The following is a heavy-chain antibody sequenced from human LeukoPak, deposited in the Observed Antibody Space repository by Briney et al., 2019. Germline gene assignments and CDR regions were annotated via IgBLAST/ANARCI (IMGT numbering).Heavy chain of an antibody. CDR3: AKEGPGGGGYFDD. CDR2: IGGSGDST. Sequence: GGSLRLSCAASGFTFSSYIMSWVRQAPARGLEWVSLIGGSGDSTYYADSVKGRFTISRDNSKNTLYLRMNSLRADDTAVYYCAKEGPGGGGYFDDWGQGTLVTVSS. CDR1: GFTFSSYI. D-gene: IGHD3-16*01. V-gene: IGHV3-23*01. J-gene: IGHJ4*02.